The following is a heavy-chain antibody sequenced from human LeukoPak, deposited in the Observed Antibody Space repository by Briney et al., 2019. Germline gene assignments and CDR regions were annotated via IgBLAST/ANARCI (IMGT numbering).Heavy chain of an antibody. CDR1: GGSFSGYY. CDR2: INHSGST. Sequence: ASETLSLTRAVYGGSFSGYYWSWIRQPPGKGLEWIGEINHSGSTNYNPSLKSRVTISVDTSKNQFSLKLSSVTAADTAVYYCARGRVTIAAAGTWSGGYFDYWGQGTLVTVSS. J-gene: IGHJ4*02. D-gene: IGHD6-13*01. V-gene: IGHV4-34*01. CDR3: ARGRVTIAAAGTWSGGYFDY.